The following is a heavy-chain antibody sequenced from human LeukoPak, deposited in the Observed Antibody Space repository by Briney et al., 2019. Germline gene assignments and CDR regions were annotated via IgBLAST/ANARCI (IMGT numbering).Heavy chain of an antibody. V-gene: IGHV4-38-2*01. CDR2: TYHSGST. Sequence: SETLSLTCAVSGYYISSGYHWGWIRQPPGKGLEWIGSTYHSGSTYYNPSLKSRVTISVDTSKNQFSLKLSSVTAADTAVYYCASIAARVGFDYWGQGTLVTVSS. CDR3: ASIAARVGFDY. D-gene: IGHD6-6*01. CDR1: GYYISSGYH. J-gene: IGHJ4*02.